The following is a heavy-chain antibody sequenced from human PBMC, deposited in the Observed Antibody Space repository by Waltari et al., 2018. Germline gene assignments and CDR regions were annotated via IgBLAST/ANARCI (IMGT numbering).Heavy chain of an antibody. J-gene: IGHJ4*02. Sequence: LQLQESGPGLVKPSETLSLTCTVSGGSIRISPFYLGWIHQPPGKGLEWIGNIYYSGNTYYHPSLKSRVTVSVDTSKNQFSLKLSSVTAADTAVYYCARIITSTKGYYFDYWGQGTLVTVSS. V-gene: IGHV4-39*01. D-gene: IGHD3-10*01. CDR2: IYYSGNT. CDR3: ARIITSTKGYYFDY. CDR1: GGSIRISPFY.